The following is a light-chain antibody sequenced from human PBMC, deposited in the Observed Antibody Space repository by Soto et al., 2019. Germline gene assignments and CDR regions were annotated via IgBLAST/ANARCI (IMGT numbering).Light chain of an antibody. CDR3: QQYNTYSRS. Sequence: DIQMTQSPSTLSASVGDRVTITCRASQSIRRYLAWYQQKAGKAPKLLIYKASSLETGVPSRFSGSGSGTEFTLTISSLQPDDFATYYCQQYNTYSRSFGQGTTVDIK. CDR1: QSIRRY. J-gene: IGKJ1*01. V-gene: IGKV1-5*03. CDR2: KAS.